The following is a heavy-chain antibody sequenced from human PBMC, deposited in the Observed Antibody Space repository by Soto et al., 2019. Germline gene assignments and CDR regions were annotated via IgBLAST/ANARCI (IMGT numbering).Heavy chain of an antibody. CDR3: ARVVVVVDATAALKGFDY. J-gene: IGHJ4*02. D-gene: IGHD2-15*01. CDR2: ISAYNGNT. V-gene: IGHV1-18*01. Sequence: ASVKVSCKASGYTFTSYGISWVRQAPGQGLEWMGWISAYNGNTNYAQKLQGRVTMTTDTSTSTAYMEPRSLRSDDTAVYYCARVVVVVDATAALKGFDYWGQGNLVTVSS. CDR1: GYTFTSYG.